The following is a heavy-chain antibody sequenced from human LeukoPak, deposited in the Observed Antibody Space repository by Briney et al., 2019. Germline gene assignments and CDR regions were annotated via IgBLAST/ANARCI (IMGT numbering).Heavy chain of an antibody. J-gene: IGHJ3*02. CDR1: GFTFSSYG. V-gene: IGHV3-30*18. CDR3: VKDGFDI. CDR2: ISYDGSNK. Sequence: PGGSLRLSCAASGFTFSSYGMHWVRQAPGKGLEWVAVISYDGSNKYYADSVKGRFTISRDNSKNTLYLQMNSLRAEDTAVYYCVKDGFDIWGQGTMVTVSS.